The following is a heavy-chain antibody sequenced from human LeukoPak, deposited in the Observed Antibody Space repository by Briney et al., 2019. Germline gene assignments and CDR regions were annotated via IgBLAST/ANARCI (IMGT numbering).Heavy chain of an antibody. CDR3: VPTVYDSGSYYSNWFDP. Sequence: SETLSLTSPVSGGSFTRYYWCCIRQPPGKGLEWIGYIYYSGSTNYNPSLKSRVTISVDTSKNQFSLKLSSVTTADTAVYYCVPTVYDSGSYYSNWFDPWGQGTLVTVSS. CDR1: GGSFTRYY. J-gene: IGHJ5*02. D-gene: IGHD3-22*01. V-gene: IGHV4-59*01. CDR2: IYYSGST.